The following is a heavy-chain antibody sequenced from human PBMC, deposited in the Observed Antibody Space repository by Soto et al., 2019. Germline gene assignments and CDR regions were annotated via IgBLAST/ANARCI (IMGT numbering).Heavy chain of an antibody. CDR3: AXGDDTYYYDSSGYYMGY. D-gene: IGHD3-22*01. Sequence: AAVKVSCKASGYTFTGYYMHWVRQAPGQGLEWMGWINPNSGGTNYAQKFQGWVTMTRDTSISTAYMELSRLRSDDTAVYYCAXGDDTYYYDSSGYYMGYWGQGTLVTVSS. V-gene: IGHV1-2*04. CDR2: INPNSGGT. J-gene: IGHJ4*02. CDR1: GYTFTGYY.